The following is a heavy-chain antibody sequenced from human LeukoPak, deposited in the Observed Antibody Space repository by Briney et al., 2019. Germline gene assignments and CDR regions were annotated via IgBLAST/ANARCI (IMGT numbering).Heavy chain of an antibody. D-gene: IGHD2-15*01. J-gene: IGHJ5*02. CDR1: GYTFTCYY. CDR3: ARGCSGGSCYYWCDP. Sequence: GASVKVSCKASGYTFTCYYMHWVRQAPGQGLEWMGWINPNSGDTNYAQKFQGRVTMTRDTSISTAYMELSRLRSDDTAVYYCARGCSGGSCYYWCDPWGQGTLVTVSS. V-gene: IGHV1-2*02. CDR2: INPNSGDT.